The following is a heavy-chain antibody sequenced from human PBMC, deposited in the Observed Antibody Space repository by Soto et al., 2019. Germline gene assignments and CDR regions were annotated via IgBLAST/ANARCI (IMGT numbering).Heavy chain of an antibody. Sequence: SETLSLTCTVSGGSISNYYWTWIRQPPGKGLEWIGYIYYSGSTNYNPSLKSRVTISVDTSKNQFSLKLSSVTAADTAVYYCARAGNWNNGVYWGQGTLVTVSS. CDR1: GGSISNYY. V-gene: IGHV4-59*01. J-gene: IGHJ4*02. D-gene: IGHD1-1*01. CDR3: ARAGNWNNGVY. CDR2: IYYSGST.